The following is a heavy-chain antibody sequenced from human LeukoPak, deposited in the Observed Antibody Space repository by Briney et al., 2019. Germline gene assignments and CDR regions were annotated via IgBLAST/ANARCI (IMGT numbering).Heavy chain of an antibody. CDR3: ARVTTYARAFDI. V-gene: IGHV4-59*01. CDR1: GGSISSYY. Sequence: PSETLSLTCTVSGGSISSYYWSWIRQPPGKGLEWIGYIYYSGSTSYNPSLKSRVTISVDTSKNQFSLKLSSVTAADTAVYYCARVTTYARAFDIWGQGTMVTVSS. CDR2: IYYSGST. D-gene: IGHD1-14*01. J-gene: IGHJ3*02.